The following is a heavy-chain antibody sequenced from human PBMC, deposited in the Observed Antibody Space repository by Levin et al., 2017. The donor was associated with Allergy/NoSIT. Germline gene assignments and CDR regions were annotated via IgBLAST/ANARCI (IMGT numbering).Heavy chain of an antibody. CDR1: GFTFSSYT. CDR3: ARGGVGARYFDY. Sequence: GSLRLSCAASGFTFSSYTMHWVRQAPGKGLEWVAVIWYDGSNKYYADSVKGRFTISRDNSKNTLYLQMNSLRAEDTAVYYCARGGVGARYFDYWGQGTLVTVSS. V-gene: IGHV3-33*01. CDR2: IWYDGSNK. D-gene: IGHD1-26*01. J-gene: IGHJ4*02.